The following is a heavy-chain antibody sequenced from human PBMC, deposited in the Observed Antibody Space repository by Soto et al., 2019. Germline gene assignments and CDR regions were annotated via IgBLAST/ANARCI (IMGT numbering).Heavy chain of an antibody. Sequence: GGSLRLSCAASGFTFSSYAMSWVRQAPGKGLEWVSAISGSGGSKYYADSVKGRFTISRDNSKNPLYLQTNSLRAEDTAVYYCAKYHGSGSYYRADLDYWGQGTLVTVSS. CDR3: AKYHGSGSYYRADLDY. V-gene: IGHV3-23*01. CDR2: ISGSGGSK. CDR1: GFTFSSYA. J-gene: IGHJ4*02. D-gene: IGHD3-10*01.